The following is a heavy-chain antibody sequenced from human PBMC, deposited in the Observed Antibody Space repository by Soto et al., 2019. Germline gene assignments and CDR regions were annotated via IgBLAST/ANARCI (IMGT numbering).Heavy chain of an antibody. CDR1: GYTFTSYA. D-gene: IGHD2-21*02. CDR2: INAGNGNT. CDR3: VRSILVVTALDY. Sequence: QVQLVQSGAEEKKPGASVKVSCKASGYTFTSYAMHWVRQAPGQRLEWMGWINAGNGNTKYSQKFQGRVSITRDTSASTAYMELSSLRSEDTAVYYCVRSILVVTALDYWGQGTLVTVSS. V-gene: IGHV1-3*05. J-gene: IGHJ4*02.